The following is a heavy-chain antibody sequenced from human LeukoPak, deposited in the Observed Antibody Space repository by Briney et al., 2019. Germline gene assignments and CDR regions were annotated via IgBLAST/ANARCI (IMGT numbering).Heavy chain of an antibody. Sequence: GGSLRLSCAASGFTFDDYAMHWVRQAPGKGLEWVSGISWNSGSIGYADSVKGRFTISRDNAKNSLYLQMNSLRAEDTALYYCAKADSSSWYPDYWGQGTLVTVSS. CDR2: ISWNSGSI. J-gene: IGHJ4*02. CDR3: AKADSSSWYPDY. D-gene: IGHD6-13*01. V-gene: IGHV3-9*01. CDR1: GFTFDDYA.